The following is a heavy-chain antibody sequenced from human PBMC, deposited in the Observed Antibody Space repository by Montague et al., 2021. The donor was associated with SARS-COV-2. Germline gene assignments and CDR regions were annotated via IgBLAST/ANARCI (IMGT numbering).Heavy chain of an antibody. CDR1: GFSLGTSGMC. CDR2: XXCXXXK. Sequence: PSLVKPTQTLTLTCTFSGFSLGTSGMCVSWIRQPPGNALEWLAXXXCXXXKYXSTSLKTSLTISKDTSKNPVVLTMTNMDPVDTATYYCARIWGATRGDAFDIWGQGTMVTVSS. D-gene: IGHD1-26*01. J-gene: IGHJ3*02. V-gene: IGHV2-70*01. CDR3: ARIWGATRGDAFDI.